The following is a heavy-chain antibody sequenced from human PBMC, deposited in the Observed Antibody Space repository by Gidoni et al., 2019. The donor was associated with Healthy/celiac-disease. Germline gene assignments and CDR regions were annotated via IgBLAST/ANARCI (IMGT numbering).Heavy chain of an antibody. CDR2: IDPSDSYT. D-gene: IGHD3-10*01. CDR3: ARRGSPGGVFYYYYGMDV. CDR1: GYSFTSYW. J-gene: IGHJ6*02. V-gene: IGHV5-10-1*03. Sequence: EVQLVQSGAEVKKPGESLRISCKGSGYSFTSYWISWVRQMPGKGLEWMGRIDPSDSYTNYSPSFQGHVTISADKSISTAYLQWSSLKASDTAMYYCARRGSPGGVFYYYYGMDVWGQGTTVTVSS.